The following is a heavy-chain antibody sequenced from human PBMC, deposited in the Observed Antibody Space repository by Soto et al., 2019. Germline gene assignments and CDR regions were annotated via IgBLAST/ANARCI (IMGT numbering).Heavy chain of an antibody. Sequence: ASVKVSCKASGYTFTGYYMHWVRQAPGQGLEWMGWINPNSGGTNYAQKFQGWVTMTRDTSISTAYMELSRLRSDDTAVYYCAREYDYGDHGAFDIWGQGTMVTVS. J-gene: IGHJ3*02. CDR3: AREYDYGDHGAFDI. CDR2: INPNSGGT. D-gene: IGHD4-17*01. V-gene: IGHV1-2*04. CDR1: GYTFTGYY.